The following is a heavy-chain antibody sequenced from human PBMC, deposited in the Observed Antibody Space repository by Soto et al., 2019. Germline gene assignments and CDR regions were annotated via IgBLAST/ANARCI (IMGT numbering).Heavy chain of an antibody. J-gene: IGHJ1*01. V-gene: IGHV3-23*01. CDR1: GFIFSSYA. Sequence: SLRLSCAASGFIFSSYAMSWVRQAPGKGLEWVSSISGSGGSTYYADSVKGRFTLSRDNSKNTLYLQMNGLRPEDTAVYYCVLSGPSYFQHWGQGTLVTVSS. CDR3: VLSGPSYFQH. CDR2: ISGSGGST. D-gene: IGHD1-26*01.